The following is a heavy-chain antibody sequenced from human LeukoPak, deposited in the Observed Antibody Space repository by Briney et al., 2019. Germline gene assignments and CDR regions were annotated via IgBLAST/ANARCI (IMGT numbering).Heavy chain of an antibody. CDR1: GGSISSYY. Sequence: PSETLSLTCTVSGGSISSYYWSLIRQPAGKGLEWIGYMYYSGSTNYNPSLKSRVTISVDTSKNQFSLKLSSVTAADTAVYSCARHYSDSSGYYQVYFDYWGQGTLVTVSS. J-gene: IGHJ4*02. D-gene: IGHD3-22*01. CDR3: ARHYSDSSGYYQVYFDY. CDR2: MYYSGST. V-gene: IGHV4-59*08.